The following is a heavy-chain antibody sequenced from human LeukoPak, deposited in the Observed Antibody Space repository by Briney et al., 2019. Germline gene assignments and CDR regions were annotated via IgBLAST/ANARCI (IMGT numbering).Heavy chain of an antibody. CDR2: IYHSGST. CDR1: GGSISSGYY. V-gene: IGHV4-38-2*02. CDR3: ARVGMDTAMATLDV. Sequence: SETLSLTCTVSGGSISSGYYWGWIRPPPGKGLEWIGSIYHSGSTYYNPSLKSRVTISVDTSKNQFSLKLSSVTAADTAVYYCARVGMDTAMATLDVWGKGTTVTASS. D-gene: IGHD5-18*01. J-gene: IGHJ6*04.